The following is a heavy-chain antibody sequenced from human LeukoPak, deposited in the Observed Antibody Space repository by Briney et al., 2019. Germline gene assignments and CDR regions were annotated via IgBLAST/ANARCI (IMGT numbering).Heavy chain of an antibody. CDR2: INHSGST. CDR3: ARGLYDFWSGYEYYMDV. Sequence: KSSETLSLTCAVYGGSFSGYYWSWIRQPPGKGLEWIGEINHSGSTNYNPSLKSRVTISVDTSKNQFSLKLSSVTAADTAVYYCARGLYDFWSGYEYYMDVWGKGTTVTVSS. D-gene: IGHD3-3*01. CDR1: GGSFSGYY. V-gene: IGHV4-34*01. J-gene: IGHJ6*03.